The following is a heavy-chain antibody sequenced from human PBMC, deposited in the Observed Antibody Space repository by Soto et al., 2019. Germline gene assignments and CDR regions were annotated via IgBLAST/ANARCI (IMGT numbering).Heavy chain of an antibody. CDR3: ARDELWFGSNWFDP. J-gene: IGHJ5*02. Sequence: PWGSLRLSCAASGFTFSSYWMSFFRQAPGKGLEWVANIKQDGSEKYYVDSVKGRFTISRDNAKNSLYLQMNSLRAEDTAVYYCARDELWFGSNWFDPWGQGTLVTVSS. D-gene: IGHD3-10*01. CDR1: GFTFSSYW. V-gene: IGHV3-7*01. CDR2: IKQDGSEK.